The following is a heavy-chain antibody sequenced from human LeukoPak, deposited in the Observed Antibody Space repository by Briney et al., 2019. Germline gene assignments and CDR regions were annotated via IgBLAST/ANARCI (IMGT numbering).Heavy chain of an antibody. CDR3: ARGVAYCTNGICYSRETEYFQH. Sequence: SETLSLTCTVSGGSFSSYYWSWIRQPAGKGLEWIARVYTSGSTNYNPSLKSRVTMSVDTSKNQFSLKLNSVTAADTAVYYCARGVAYCTNGICYSRETEYFQHWGQGTLVTVSS. J-gene: IGHJ1*01. CDR1: GGSFSSYY. D-gene: IGHD2-8*01. CDR2: VYTSGST. V-gene: IGHV4-4*07.